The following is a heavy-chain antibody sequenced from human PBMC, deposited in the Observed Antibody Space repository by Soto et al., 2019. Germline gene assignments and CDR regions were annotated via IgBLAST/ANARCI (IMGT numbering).Heavy chain of an antibody. V-gene: IGHV4-39*01. D-gene: IGHD6-13*01. CDR3: ARPIAAAATNWFDP. J-gene: IGHJ5*02. CDR2: IYYSGST. Sequence: QLQLQESGPGLVKPSETLSLTCTVSGGSISSSSYYWGWIRQPPGKGLEWIGSIYYSGSTYYNPSLKSRVTISVDTSKNQFSLKLSSVTAADTAVYYCARPIAAAATNWFDPWGQGTLVTVSS. CDR1: GGSISSSSYY.